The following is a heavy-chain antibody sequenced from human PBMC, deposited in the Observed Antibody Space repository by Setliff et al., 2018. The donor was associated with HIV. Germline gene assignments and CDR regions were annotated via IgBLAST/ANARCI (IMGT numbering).Heavy chain of an antibody. CDR2: IYHRGST. J-gene: IGHJ4*02. CDR3: ARAIYGSGTYPLDI. Sequence: SETLSLTCDVSGGSISSGGYSWSWIRQPPGKGLEWIGYIYHRGSTYYNPSLKSRVTISVDRSKNQFSLKLSSVTAADTAVYYCARAIYGSGTYPLDIWGPGTLVTVSS. CDR1: GGSISSGGYS. V-gene: IGHV4-30-2*01. D-gene: IGHD3-10*01.